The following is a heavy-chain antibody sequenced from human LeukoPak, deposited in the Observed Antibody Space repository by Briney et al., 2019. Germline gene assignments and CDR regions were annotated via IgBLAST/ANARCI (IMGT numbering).Heavy chain of an antibody. CDR1: GGSFSGYY. CDR3: ARGSMGRGYSSGWYFSSGIFDY. J-gene: IGHJ4*02. V-gene: IGHV4-34*01. Sequence: SETLSLTCAVYGGSFSGYYWSWIRQPPGKGLEWIGEINHSGSTNYNPSLKSRVTISVDTSKNQFSLKLSSVTAADTAVYYCARGSMGRGYSSGWYFSSGIFDYWGQGTLVTVSS. D-gene: IGHD6-19*01. CDR2: INHSGST.